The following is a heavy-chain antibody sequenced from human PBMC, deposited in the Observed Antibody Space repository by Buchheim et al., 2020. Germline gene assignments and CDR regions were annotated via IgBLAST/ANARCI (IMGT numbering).Heavy chain of an antibody. V-gene: IGHV3-23*01. D-gene: IGHD2-2*02. CDR1: GFTFSSYA. Sequence: EVQLLESGGGLVQPGGSLRLSCAASGFTFSSYAMSWVRQAPGKGLEWVSAISGSGGSKYYADSVKGRVTNSRDNSKNTLYLQMNSLRAEDTAVYYCAKIQSYTNYYYYYYGMDVWGQGTT. CDR2: ISGSGGSK. CDR3: AKIQSYTNYYYYYYGMDV. J-gene: IGHJ6*02.